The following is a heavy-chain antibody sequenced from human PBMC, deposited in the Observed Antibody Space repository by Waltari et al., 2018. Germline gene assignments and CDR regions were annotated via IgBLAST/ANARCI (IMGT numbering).Heavy chain of an antibody. V-gene: IGHV4-34*01. Sequence: QVQLQQWGAGLLKPSETLSLTCAVYGGSFSGYYWSWIRQPPGKGLEWIGEINHSGSTNDNPALKSRVTISVDTSKNQFSLKLSSVTAADTAVYYGARVGYCSGGSCYSNDYWGQGTLVTVSS. J-gene: IGHJ4*02. D-gene: IGHD2-15*01. CDR3: ARVGYCSGGSCYSNDY. CDR1: GGSFSGYY. CDR2: INHSGST.